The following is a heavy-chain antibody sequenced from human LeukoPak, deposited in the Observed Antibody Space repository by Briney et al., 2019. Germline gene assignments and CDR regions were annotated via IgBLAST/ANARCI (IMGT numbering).Heavy chain of an antibody. D-gene: IGHD2-2*01. CDR2: INPYNGNT. V-gene: IGHV1-18*01. Sequence: ASVKVSCKASGYTFTNYGISWVRQAPGQGLEWMGQINPYNGNTNYTQKLQGRVTMTTDTSTSTAYMELTSLTSDDTAVYSCARVTGSSITSCSLLYCRQGTLVTVSS. CDR1: GYTFTNYG. CDR3: ARVTGSSITSCSLLY. J-gene: IGHJ4*02.